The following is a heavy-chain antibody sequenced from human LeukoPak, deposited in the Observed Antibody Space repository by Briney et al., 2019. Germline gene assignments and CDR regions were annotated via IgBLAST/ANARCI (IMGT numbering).Heavy chain of an antibody. V-gene: IGHV3-23*01. D-gene: IGHD1-14*01. CDR1: GFTFSSYA. J-gene: IGHJ4*02. CDR2: ISGSGGST. CDR3: AKRYNWNHGVFDY. Sequence: GGSLRLSCAASGFTFSSYAMSWVRQAPGKGLGWVSAISGSGGSTYYADSVKGRFTISRDNSKNTLYLQMNSLRAEDTAVYYCAKRYNWNHGVFDYWGQGTLVTVSS.